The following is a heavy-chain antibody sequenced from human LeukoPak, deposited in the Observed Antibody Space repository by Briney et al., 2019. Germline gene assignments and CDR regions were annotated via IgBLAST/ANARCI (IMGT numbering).Heavy chain of an antibody. J-gene: IGHJ4*02. CDR2: IWYDGSNK. D-gene: IGHD3-3*01. Sequence: GGSLRLSCAAYGFTFSSYGMHWVRQAPGKGLEWVAVIWYDGSNKYYADSVKGRFTISRDNSKNTLYLQMNSLRAEDTAVYYCARDYDFWSGYPFDYWGQGTLVTVSS. CDR3: ARDYDFWSGYPFDY. V-gene: IGHV3-33*01. CDR1: GFTFSSYG.